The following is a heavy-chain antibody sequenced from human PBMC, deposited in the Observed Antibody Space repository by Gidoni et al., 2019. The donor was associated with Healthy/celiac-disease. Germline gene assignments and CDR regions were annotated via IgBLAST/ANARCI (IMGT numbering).Heavy chain of an antibody. J-gene: IGHJ2*01. Sequence: EVQPVESGGGLVQPGRSLRLSCAASGFTFDDYAMHWVRQAPGKGLEWVSGISWNSGSIGYADSVKGRFTISRDNAKNSLYLQMNSLRAEDTALYYCAKDSVAGTQRDWYFDLWGRGTLVTVSS. CDR3: AKDSVAGTQRDWYFDL. V-gene: IGHV3-9*01. CDR2: ISWNSGSI. D-gene: IGHD6-19*01. CDR1: GFTFDDYA.